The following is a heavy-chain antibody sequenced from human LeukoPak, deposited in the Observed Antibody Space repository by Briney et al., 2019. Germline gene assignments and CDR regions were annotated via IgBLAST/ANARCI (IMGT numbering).Heavy chain of an antibody. CDR3: AKGPAPIAVAGTDY. CDR2: ISGSGGST. V-gene: IGHV3-23*01. CDR1: GXTFSSYA. J-gene: IGHJ4*02. D-gene: IGHD6-19*01. Sequence: PGGSLRLSXXASGXTFSSYAMSWVRQAPGKGLEWVSAISGSGGSTYYADSAKGRFTISRDNSKNTLYLQMNSLRAEDTAVYYCAKGPAPIAVAGTDYWGQGTLVTVSS.